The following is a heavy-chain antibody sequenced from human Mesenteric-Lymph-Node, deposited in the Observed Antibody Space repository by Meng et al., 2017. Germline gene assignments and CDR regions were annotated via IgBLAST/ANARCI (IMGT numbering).Heavy chain of an antibody. D-gene: IGHD3-22*01. J-gene: IGHJ1*01. Sequence: SETLSLTCTVSGGSISSGGYYWSWIRQHPGKGLEWIGYIYYSGSTYYNPSLKSRVTISVDTSKNQFSLKLSSVTAADTAVYYCAGTYYYDSSGYYYGEYFQHWGQGTLVTVSS. CDR1: GGSISSGGYY. V-gene: IGHV4-31*03. CDR3: AGTYYYDSSGYYYGEYFQH. CDR2: IYYSGST.